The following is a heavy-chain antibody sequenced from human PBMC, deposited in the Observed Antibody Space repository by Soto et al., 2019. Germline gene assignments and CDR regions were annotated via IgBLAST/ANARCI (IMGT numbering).Heavy chain of an antibody. D-gene: IGHD2-2*01. J-gene: IGHJ6*02. CDR3: APTLGGRVVPAAIDV. CDR2: ISGSGGST. V-gene: IGHV3-23*01. Sequence: PGGSLRLSCAASGFTFISYAMSWVCQAPGKGLEWVSAISGSGGSTYYADSVKGRFTISRDSSKNTLYLQMNSLRAEDTAVYYCAPTLGGRVVPAAIDVWGQGTTVTVSS. CDR1: GFTFISYA.